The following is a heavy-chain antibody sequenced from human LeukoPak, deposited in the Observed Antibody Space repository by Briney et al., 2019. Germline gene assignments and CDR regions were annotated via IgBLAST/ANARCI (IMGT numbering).Heavy chain of an antibody. CDR1: GFPFSSYW. D-gene: IGHD2-2*01. J-gene: IGHJ4*02. CDR3: AKDVLGTSISSWEDY. Sequence: GGSLRLSCVASGFPFSSYWMTWVRQAPGKGLEGVANIKQDGSKKSYVDSAKGRFTISRDNSKNTLYLQMNSLRAEDTAVYYCAKDVLGTSISSWEDYWGQGTLVTVSS. V-gene: IGHV3-7*03. CDR2: IKQDGSKK.